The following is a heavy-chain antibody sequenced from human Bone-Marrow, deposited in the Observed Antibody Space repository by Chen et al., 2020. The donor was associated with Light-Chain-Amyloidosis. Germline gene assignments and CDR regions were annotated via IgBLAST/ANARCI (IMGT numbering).Heavy chain of an antibody. Sequence: QVQLVESGGGVVQPGRSLRLSCAASGLSFSSYGMHWVRQAPGKGLEWVAAIWYDGSNKYYADSVKGRFSISRDNSKNTLYLQMNSLRAEDTAVYYCTRSPLDIVATNNYCYYYMDVWGKGTKVIVSS. D-gene: IGHD5-12*01. CDR1: GLSFSSYG. V-gene: IGHV3-33*01. CDR3: TRSPLDIVATNNYCYYYMDV. CDR2: IWYDGSNK. J-gene: IGHJ6*03.